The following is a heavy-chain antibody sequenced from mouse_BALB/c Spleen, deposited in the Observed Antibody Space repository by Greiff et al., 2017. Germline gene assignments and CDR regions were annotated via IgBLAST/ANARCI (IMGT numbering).Heavy chain of an antibody. D-gene: IGHD2-4*01. CDR3: ARDDYDVGFDY. J-gene: IGHJ2*01. CDR2: ISYSGST. CDR1: GYSITSDYA. V-gene: IGHV3-2*02. Sequence: EVQLQESGPGLVKPSQSLSLTCTVTGYSITSDYAWNWIRQFPGNKLEWMGYISYSGSTSYNPSLKSRISITRDTSKNQFFLQLNSVTTEDTATYYCARDDYDVGFDYWGQGTTLTVSS.